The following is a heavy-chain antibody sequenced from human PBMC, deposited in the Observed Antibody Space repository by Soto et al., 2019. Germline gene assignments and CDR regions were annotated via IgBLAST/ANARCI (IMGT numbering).Heavy chain of an antibody. Sequence: SETLSLTCAVYGGSFSGYYWSWIRQPPGKGLEWIGEINHSGSTNYNPSLKSRVTISVGTSKNQFSLKLSSVTAADTAVYYCARGVSGGYYYGMDVWGQGTTVTVSS. CDR3: ARGVSGGYYYGMDV. V-gene: IGHV4-34*01. CDR2: INHSGST. J-gene: IGHJ6*02. D-gene: IGHD3-16*01. CDR1: GGSFSGYY.